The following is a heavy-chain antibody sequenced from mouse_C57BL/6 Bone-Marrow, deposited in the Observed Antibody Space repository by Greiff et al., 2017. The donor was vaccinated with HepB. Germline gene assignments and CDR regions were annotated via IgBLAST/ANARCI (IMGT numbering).Heavy chain of an antibody. CDR2: IDPSDSYT. Sequence: QVQLQQPGAELVMPGASVKLSCKASGYTFTSYWMHWVKQRPGQGLEWIGVIDPSDSYTNYKQKFKGKSTLTVDKSSSTAYMQLSSLTSEDSAGYYCARRTTVVAFDYWGQGTTLTVSS. CDR1: GYTFTSYW. CDR3: ARRTTVVAFDY. V-gene: IGHV1-69*01. J-gene: IGHJ2*01. D-gene: IGHD1-1*01.